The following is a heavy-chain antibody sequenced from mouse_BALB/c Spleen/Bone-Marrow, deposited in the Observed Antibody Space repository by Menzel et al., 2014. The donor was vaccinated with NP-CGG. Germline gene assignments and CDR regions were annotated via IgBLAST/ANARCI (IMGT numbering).Heavy chain of an antibody. D-gene: IGHD1-1*01. Sequence: DVMLVESGGGLVQPGGSRKLSCAASGFTFSSFGMHWVRQAPEKGLEWVAYISSGSSTIYYGDTVMGRFTISRGNPKNTLFLQMTSLRSEDTATYYCVRSGSSSGYFDYWGQGTTLTVSS. CDR2: ISSGSSTI. V-gene: IGHV5-17*02. CDR3: VRSGSSSGYFDY. J-gene: IGHJ2*01. CDR1: GFTFSSFG.